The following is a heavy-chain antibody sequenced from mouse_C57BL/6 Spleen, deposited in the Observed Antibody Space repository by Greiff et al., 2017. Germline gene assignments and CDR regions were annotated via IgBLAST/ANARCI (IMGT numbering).Heavy chain of an antibody. CDR3: ARSKDYDGRYDAMDY. D-gene: IGHD2-4*01. V-gene: IGHV1-63*01. CDR2: IYPGGGST. J-gene: IGHJ4*01. CDR1: GYTFTNYW. Sequence: VQLQQSGAELVRPGTSVKMSCTASGYTFTNYWIGWAKQSPGHGLEWIGDIYPGGGSTNYTEKFKGKATLTADKSYSTDNMQFRSLTSEDSAIYYCARSKDYDGRYDAMDYWGQGTSVTVSS.